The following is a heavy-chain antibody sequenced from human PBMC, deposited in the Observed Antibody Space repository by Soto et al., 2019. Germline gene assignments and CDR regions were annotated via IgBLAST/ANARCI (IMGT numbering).Heavy chain of an antibody. CDR3: ARGMVRGVIIEEDEYFQH. J-gene: IGHJ1*01. CDR2: ISAYNGNT. Sequence: GASVKVSCKASGYTFTSYGISWVRQAPGQGLEWMGWISAYNGNTNYAQKLQGRVTMTTDTSTSTAYMELRSLRSDDTAVYYCARGMVRGVIIEEDEYFQHWGQGTLVTVSS. CDR1: GYTFTSYG. D-gene: IGHD3-10*01. V-gene: IGHV1-18*01.